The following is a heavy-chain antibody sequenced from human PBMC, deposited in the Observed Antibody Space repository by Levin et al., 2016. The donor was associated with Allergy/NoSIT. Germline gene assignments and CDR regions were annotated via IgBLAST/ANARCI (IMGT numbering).Heavy chain of an antibody. CDR2: ISGSGGST. Sequence: ETLSLTCAASGFTFSSHWMHWFRQVPGKGLEWVSGISGSGGSTYYADSVKGRFTISRDNSKNTLYLQMNGLRTDDTAVYFCATDDLPSATAYGLDYFDNWGQGTRVTVSS. J-gene: IGHJ4*02. CDR3: ATDDLPSATAYGLDYFDN. D-gene: IGHD3-10*01. V-gene: IGHV3-23*01. CDR1: GFTFSSHW.